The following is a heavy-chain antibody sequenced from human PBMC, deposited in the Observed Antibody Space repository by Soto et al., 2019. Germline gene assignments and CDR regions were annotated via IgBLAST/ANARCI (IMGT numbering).Heavy chain of an antibody. V-gene: IGHV3-74*01. CDR1: GFTFSSYW. J-gene: IGHJ6*03. CDR3: AKDWDYDILTGYYMSLYYYYMDV. CDR2: FNNDGSTT. D-gene: IGHD3-9*01. Sequence: PGGSLRLSCAASGFTFSSYWMHWVRQAPGKGLVWVSRFNNDGSTTGYADSVKGRFTISRDNAKNTLYLQMNSLRAEDTAVYYCAKDWDYDILTGYYMSLYYYYMDVWGKGTTVTVSS.